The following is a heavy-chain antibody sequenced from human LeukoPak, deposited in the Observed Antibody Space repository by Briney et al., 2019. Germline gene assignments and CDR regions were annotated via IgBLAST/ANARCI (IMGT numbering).Heavy chain of an antibody. J-gene: IGHJ4*02. CDR2: IYYSGST. CDR1: GGSISSSSYY. Sequence: SETLSLTCTVSGGSISSSSYYWGWIRQPPGKGLEWIGSIYYSGSTYYNPSLKSRVTISVDTSKNQFSLKLSSVTAADTAVYYCAKDLDSRALDYWGQGTLVTVSS. CDR3: AKDLDSRALDY. V-gene: IGHV4-39*02. D-gene: IGHD6-13*01.